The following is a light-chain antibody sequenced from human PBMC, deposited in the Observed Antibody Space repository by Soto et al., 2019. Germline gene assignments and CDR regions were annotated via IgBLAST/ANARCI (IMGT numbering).Light chain of an antibody. CDR2: EAS. J-gene: IGKJ5*01. CDR1: QSLSSW. Sequence: ITMTPSPSPLSASLGARVPLTCRASQSLSSWLAWYQQKPGKAPKPLIYEASNWESGVPSRFSGSGSGTEFTLTISSLQPDDFATYYCQQYNSYPITFGQGTRLEI. CDR3: QQYNSYPIT. V-gene: IGKV1-5*01.